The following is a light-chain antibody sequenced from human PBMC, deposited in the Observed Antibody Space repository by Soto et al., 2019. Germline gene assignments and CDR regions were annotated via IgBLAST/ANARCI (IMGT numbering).Light chain of an antibody. CDR1: HGISSW. V-gene: IGKV1D-12*01. Sequence: DIQMTQSPSSVSASVGDRVTVTCRASHGISSWLAWYQQISGKAPKLLIYAASSLQSGVTSRFSGSRSETDFTLTITSLQPDDSATDYCHQAHSLPLTFGGGTKVEIK. CDR2: AAS. CDR3: HQAHSLPLT. J-gene: IGKJ4*01.